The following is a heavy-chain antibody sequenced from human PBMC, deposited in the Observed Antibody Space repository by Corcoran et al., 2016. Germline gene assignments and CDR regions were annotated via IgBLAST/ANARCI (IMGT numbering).Heavy chain of an antibody. J-gene: IGHJ5*02. V-gene: IGHV3-30*18. Sequence: QVQLVESGGGVVQPGRSLRLSCAASGFSFSSNAMHWVRQAPGKGLEWVATISYDGTSKDYADSVKGRFTISTDTPKNTLYLQMNSLRVEDTAVYSWAKEGCCRSSSCYSKWLDPWGQGILVIVS. CDR3: AKEGCCRSSSCYSKWLDP. D-gene: IGHD2-2*01. CDR2: ISYDGTSK. CDR1: GFSFSSNA.